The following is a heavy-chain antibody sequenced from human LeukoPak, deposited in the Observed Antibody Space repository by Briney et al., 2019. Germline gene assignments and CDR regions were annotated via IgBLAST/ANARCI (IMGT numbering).Heavy chain of an antibody. CDR2: IYSGGAT. Sequence: GGSLRLSCSASGFTVSSNYMHWVRQAPGKGLEWVSMIYSGGATYYADSVRGRFTISRDNSMNMLHLQMNSLRVEDTAVYHCARATKAVADFDLWGRGALVTVSS. V-gene: IGHV3-53*01. CDR3: ARATKAVADFDL. CDR1: GFTVSSNY. D-gene: IGHD6-19*01. J-gene: IGHJ2*01.